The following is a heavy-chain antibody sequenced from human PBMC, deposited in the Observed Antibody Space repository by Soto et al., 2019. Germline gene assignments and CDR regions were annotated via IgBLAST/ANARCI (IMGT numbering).Heavy chain of an antibody. V-gene: IGHV5-51*01. Sequence: GEALKISWKGLGYGFAEKWNRRGRQKPGQGLACMGIIFSGDSDTKYSPSFKGQVTISVDKSNNAAYLQWPSLQASDTAIYYCARLGGGWRIDVWGQGTTVTVSS. J-gene: IGHJ6*02. CDR3: ARLGGGWRIDV. CDR1: GYGFAEKW. D-gene: IGHD3-10*01. CDR2: IFSGDSDT.